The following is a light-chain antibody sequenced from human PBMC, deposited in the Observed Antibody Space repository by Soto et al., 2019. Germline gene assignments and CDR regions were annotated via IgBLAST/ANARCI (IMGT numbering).Light chain of an antibody. J-gene: IGLJ3*02. Sequence: QSVLTQPPSVSGAPGQRGTISCTGSRSNIGAGHDVHWYQQLPGSAPKLLIYGDNNRPSGVPDRFSGSRSGTSASLAITGLQAEDEADYHCQSYDSSLGGSRVFGGGTQLTVL. CDR3: QSYDSSLGGSRV. V-gene: IGLV1-40*01. CDR2: GDN. CDR1: RSNIGAGHD.